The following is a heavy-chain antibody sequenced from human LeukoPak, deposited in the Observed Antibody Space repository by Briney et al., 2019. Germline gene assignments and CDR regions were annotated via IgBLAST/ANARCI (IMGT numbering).Heavy chain of an antibody. J-gene: IGHJ4*02. CDR2: IKRDGSEK. V-gene: IGHV3-7*01. CDR1: GFSVSGYW. Sequence: GGSLRLSCAVSGFSVSGYWMTWVRQAPGKGLECVANIKRDGSEKNYVDSVKGRFTISRDNAENSLFLQMNSLRVEDTAVYYCAREWQGGIAAAGTRIEGDYWGQGTLVAVSS. CDR3: AREWQGGIAAAGTRIEGDY. D-gene: IGHD6-13*01.